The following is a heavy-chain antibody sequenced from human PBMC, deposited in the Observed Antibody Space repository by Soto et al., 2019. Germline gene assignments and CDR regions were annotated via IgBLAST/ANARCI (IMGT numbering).Heavy chain of an antibody. CDR3: TGDLDIGNRGFGQGNV. Sequence: SETLSLTCTISGGSISSYYWSWIRQTPGKGLEWIGYVYFSGSTNYNPSLKSRVLISIDTSRNQFSLKLKSVTAADTAGYYWTGDLDIGNRGFGQGNVWGQGKTVTVSS. CDR2: VYFSGST. V-gene: IGHV4-59*01. D-gene: IGHD1-1*01. CDR1: GGSISSYY. J-gene: IGHJ6*02.